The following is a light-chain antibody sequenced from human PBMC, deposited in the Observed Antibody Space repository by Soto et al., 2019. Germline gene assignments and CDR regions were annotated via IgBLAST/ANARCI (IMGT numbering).Light chain of an antibody. Sequence: EIVLTQSPGTLSLSPGERATLSCRASQSVSSSFLAWYQQKPGQAPRLLIYGVSFRATGIPDRFSGSGSGTDFTLTISRLEPEDFAVYYCQQYGTSPLTFGGGTKVAIK. CDR1: QSVSSSF. CDR3: QQYGTSPLT. J-gene: IGKJ4*01. CDR2: GVS. V-gene: IGKV3-20*01.